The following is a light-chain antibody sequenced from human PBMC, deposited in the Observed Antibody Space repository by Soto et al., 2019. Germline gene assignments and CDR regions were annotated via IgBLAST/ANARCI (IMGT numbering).Light chain of an antibody. J-gene: IGLJ3*02. V-gene: IGLV1-40*01. Sequence: QSVLTQPPSVSGAPGQRVTISCTGSSSNIGAGYDVHWYQQLPGTAPKLLIYGNSNRPSGVPDRFSGSKSGTSASLAITGLQAEDEADYYCSSYSSGSTLGVFGTGTKLTVL. CDR1: SSNIGAGYD. CDR2: GNS. CDR3: SSYSSGSTLGV.